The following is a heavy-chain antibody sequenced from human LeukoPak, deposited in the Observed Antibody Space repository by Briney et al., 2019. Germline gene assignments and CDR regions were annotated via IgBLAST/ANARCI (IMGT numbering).Heavy chain of an antibody. Sequence: PGESLKISCKASGYSFTSYWIAWVRQMPGQGLEWMGVIYPRDSDAKYSPSFQGQVTISADKSINTAYLQWRSLKASDTAMYYCAKVGPSSSSDYWGQGTLVTVSS. CDR3: AKVGPSSSSDY. V-gene: IGHV5-51*01. D-gene: IGHD6-13*01. J-gene: IGHJ4*02. CDR2: IYPRDSDA. CDR1: GYSFTSYW.